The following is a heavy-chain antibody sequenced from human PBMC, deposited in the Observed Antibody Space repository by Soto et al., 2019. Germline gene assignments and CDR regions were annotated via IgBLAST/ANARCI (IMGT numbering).Heavy chain of an antibody. CDR1: GGTFSSYA. V-gene: IGHV1-69*01. CDR2: IIPIFGTA. D-gene: IGHD4-17*01. J-gene: IGHJ4*02. Sequence: QVQLVQSGAEVKKPGSSVKVSCKASGGTFSSYAISWVRQAPGQGLEWMGGIIPIFGTANYAQKFQGRVTITADESTSRAYMELSSLRSEDTAVYYCARAESYGDFSPYYFDYWGQGTLVTVSS. CDR3: ARAESYGDFSPYYFDY.